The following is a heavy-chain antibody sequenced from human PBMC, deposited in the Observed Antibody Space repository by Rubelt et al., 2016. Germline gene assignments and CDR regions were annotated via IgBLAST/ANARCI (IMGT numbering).Heavy chain of an antibody. D-gene: IGHD3-22*01. J-gene: IGHJ4*02. CDR2: IGDSGRTT. CDR3: ARSTMIKYTNFEY. V-gene: IGHV3-23*01. CDR1: GFTFSIFG. Sequence: GGGLIQPGGSLRLSCAASGFTFSIFGMSWVRQAPGKGLEWVSFIGDSGRTTYYADSVKGRFTISRDNSGNSVFLQMHSLRAEDTAVYYCARSTMIKYTNFEYWGQGTLVTVSS.